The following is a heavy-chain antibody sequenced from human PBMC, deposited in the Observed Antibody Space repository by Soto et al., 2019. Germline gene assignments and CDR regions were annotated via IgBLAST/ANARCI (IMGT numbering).Heavy chain of an antibody. D-gene: IGHD3-22*01. V-gene: IGHV4-59*01. CDR2: IYSSAGI. CDR3: ARRGKYDNNNGGVDY. J-gene: IGHJ4*02. CDR1: GASISTYY. Sequence: PSETLSLTCTVSGASISTYYWTWIRQPPGKGLEWIRYIYSSAGIDYNSSFKSRVTISVDTSKNQFSLKLSSVTAADTAVYYCARRGKYDNNNGGVDYWGQGTLVTVSS.